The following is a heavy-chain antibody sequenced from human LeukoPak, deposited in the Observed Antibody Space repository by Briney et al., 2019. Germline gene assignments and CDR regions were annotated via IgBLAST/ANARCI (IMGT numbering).Heavy chain of an antibody. D-gene: IGHD5-24*01. CDR2: IGHTGSSSSI. Sequence: GGSLRLSCAASGFTFNIYGMNWVRQSPGTGLEWVSYIGHTGSSSSIHYADSVKGRFTISRDNAKKSLYLQMDSLRAEDTAVYYCAGATRYGYDYWGQGTLVTVSS. CDR1: GFTFNIYG. J-gene: IGHJ4*02. V-gene: IGHV3-48*04. CDR3: AGATRYGYDY.